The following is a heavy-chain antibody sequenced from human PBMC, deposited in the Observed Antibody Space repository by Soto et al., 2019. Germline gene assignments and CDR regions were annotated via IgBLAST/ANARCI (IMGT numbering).Heavy chain of an antibody. CDR1: GCSLSLAVYS. CDR3: ASSVCRGYYHCFDI. Sequence: RPCEVRGCSLSLAVYSRSCLRQTPGKGLEWIGYIYHSGSTYYNPSLKSRVTISVDRSKNQFSLKLSSVTAADTALYYCASSVCRGYYHCFDIWGQALLGTLSS. CDR2: IYHSGST. V-gene: IGHV4-30-2*01. D-gene: IGHD3-3*01. J-gene: IGHJ5*02.